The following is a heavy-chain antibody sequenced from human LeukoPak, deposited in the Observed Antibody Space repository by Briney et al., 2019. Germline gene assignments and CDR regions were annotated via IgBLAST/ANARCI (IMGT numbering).Heavy chain of an antibody. Sequence: GGSLRLSCAASGFTFSSYAMHWVRQAPGKGLEWVAVISYDGGNKYYADSVKGRFTISRDNAKNSLYLQMNSLRAEDTAVYYCATGKHYYDSSGYYFYYFDYWGQGTLVTVSS. CDR2: ISYDGGNK. V-gene: IGHV3-30*04. D-gene: IGHD3-22*01. J-gene: IGHJ4*02. CDR3: ATGKHYYDSSGYYFYYFDY. CDR1: GFTFSSYA.